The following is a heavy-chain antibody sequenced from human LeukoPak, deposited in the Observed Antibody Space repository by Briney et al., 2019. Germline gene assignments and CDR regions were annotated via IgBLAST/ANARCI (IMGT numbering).Heavy chain of an antibody. CDR1: GFTFKLYW. V-gene: IGHV3-74*01. CDR2: INDDGSDT. Sequence: PGGSLRLSCAVSGFTFKLYWMHWVRQDPGKGPVWVSRINDDGSDTTYADSVKGRFTISGDDAKNMLFLQMNSLRAEDTAVYYCAIDNVYSNYGPWGYYMDVWGKGTTVTVSS. CDR3: AIDNVYSNYGPWGYYMDV. D-gene: IGHD4-11*01. J-gene: IGHJ6*03.